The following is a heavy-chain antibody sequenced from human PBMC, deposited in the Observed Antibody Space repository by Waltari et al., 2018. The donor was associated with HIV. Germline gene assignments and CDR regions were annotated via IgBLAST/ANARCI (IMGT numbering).Heavy chain of an antibody. V-gene: IGHV3-20*04. CDR3: ARDYGSGSYYNY. D-gene: IGHD3-10*01. CDR1: GFNFDDYG. J-gene: IGHJ4*02. Sequence: EVQLVESGGGVVRPGGSLRLSCVASGFNFDDYGMSGVRQAPGEGVEGFFGINWNGGSTGYADSVKGRFSISRDNAKNSLYLQMNSLRAEDTALYYCARDYGSGSYYNYWGQGTLVTVSS. CDR2: INWNGGST.